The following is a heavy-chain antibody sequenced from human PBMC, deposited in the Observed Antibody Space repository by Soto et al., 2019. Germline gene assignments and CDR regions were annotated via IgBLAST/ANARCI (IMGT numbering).Heavy chain of an antibody. V-gene: IGHV1-69*13. CDR2: IIPIFGTA. CDR3: ARADYYYDSSGYVDY. CDR1: GGTFSSYA. J-gene: IGHJ4*01. D-gene: IGHD3-22*01. Sequence: AASVKVSCKASGGTFSSYAISWGRQAPGQGLEWMGGIIPIFGTANYAQKFQGRVTITADESTSTAYMELSSLRSEDTAVYYCARADYYYDSSGYVDYWGQGTLVTVSS.